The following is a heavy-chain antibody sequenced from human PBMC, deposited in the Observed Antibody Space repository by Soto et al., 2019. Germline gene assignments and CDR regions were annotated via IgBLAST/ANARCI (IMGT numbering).Heavy chain of an antibody. J-gene: IGHJ4*02. Sequence: QVPLVQSGAEVKKPGASVKVSCKASGYTFTSYDINWVRQATGPGLEWMGWMNPNSGNTGYAQKFQGRVTMTRNTSISTAYMELSSLRSEDTAVYYCASRGLLTPGFDYWGQGTLVTVSS. CDR1: GYTFTSYD. V-gene: IGHV1-8*01. CDR3: ASRGLLTPGFDY. D-gene: IGHD5-12*01. CDR2: MNPNSGNT.